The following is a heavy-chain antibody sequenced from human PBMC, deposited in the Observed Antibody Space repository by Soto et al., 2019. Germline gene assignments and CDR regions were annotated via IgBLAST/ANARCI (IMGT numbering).Heavy chain of an antibody. D-gene: IGHD4-17*01. CDR2: IDWDDDK. CDR1: GFSLSSKGMR. Sequence: SGPTLVNPTQTLTLTCTFSGFSLSSKGMRVSWIRQPPGKALEWLARIDWDDDKFYSPSLRTRLTISKDTSKSQVVLTMTNVDPKDTATYYCARSPGGFTVATYFFDYWGQGTLVTVS. J-gene: IGHJ4*02. CDR3: ARSPGGFTVATYFFDY. V-gene: IGHV2-70*04.